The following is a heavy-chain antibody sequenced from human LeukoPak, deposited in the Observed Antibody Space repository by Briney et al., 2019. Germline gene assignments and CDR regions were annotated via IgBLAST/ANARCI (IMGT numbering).Heavy chain of an antibody. Sequence: ASVKVSCKASGYTFTSYYVHWVRQAPGQGLEWMGIINPSGGSTSYAQKFQGRVTMTRDTSTSTVYMELSSLRSEDTAVYYCASLTYYYDSSGYPAGVPWGQGTLVTVSS. CDR1: GYTFTSYY. CDR2: INPSGGST. D-gene: IGHD3-22*01. J-gene: IGHJ5*02. CDR3: ASLTYYYDSSGYPAGVP. V-gene: IGHV1-46*01.